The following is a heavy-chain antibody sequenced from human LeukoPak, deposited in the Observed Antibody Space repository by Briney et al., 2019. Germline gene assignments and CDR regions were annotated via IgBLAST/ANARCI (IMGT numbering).Heavy chain of an antibody. V-gene: IGHV3-48*03. CDR3: ARGNWAFDY. CDR1: GFTLSSYE. CDR2: ISSSGSSI. Sequence: GGSLRLSCAASGFTLSSYEMNWVRQAPGKGLEWVSYISSSGSSIYYADSVKGRFTISRDNAKNSLYLQMNSLRDEDTAVYYCARGNWAFDYWGQGTLVTVSS. D-gene: IGHD7-27*01. J-gene: IGHJ4*02.